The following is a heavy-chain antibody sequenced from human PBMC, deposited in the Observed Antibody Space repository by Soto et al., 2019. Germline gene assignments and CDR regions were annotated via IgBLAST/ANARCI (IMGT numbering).Heavy chain of an antibody. D-gene: IGHD3-10*01. Sequence: SETLSLTCSVSGYSISSGFYWDWIRQPPGKGLEWIGSIYYRGNTYYNPSHNGRITISLDTSKNQFSLRLTSATAADTAVYYCARGEVRGLIATGLDYRGQGALVTVSS. CDR3: ARGEVRGLIATGLDY. CDR1: GYSISSGFY. J-gene: IGHJ4*02. CDR2: IYYRGNT. V-gene: IGHV4-38-2*02.